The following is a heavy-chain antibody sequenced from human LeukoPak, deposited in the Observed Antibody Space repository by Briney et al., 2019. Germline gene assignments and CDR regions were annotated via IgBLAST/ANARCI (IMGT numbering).Heavy chain of an antibody. D-gene: IGHD3-22*01. Sequence: GGSLRLSCAASGFTVSHNYMSWVRQAPGKGLEWVSVMYSGGSTNYADSVKGRFIISRDDSKNILDLQMNSLKAEDTAVYYCVRGNYASTGPGALDIWGQGRMVTVSS. CDR1: GFTVSHNY. CDR2: MYSGGST. CDR3: VRGNYASTGPGALDI. J-gene: IGHJ3*02. V-gene: IGHV3-53*01.